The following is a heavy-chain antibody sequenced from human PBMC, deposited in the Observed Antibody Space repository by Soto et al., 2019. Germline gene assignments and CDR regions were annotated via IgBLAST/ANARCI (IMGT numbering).Heavy chain of an antibody. CDR3: VREIIDPHHYGMDV. D-gene: IGHD3-9*01. CDR1: GFSFSTYT. V-gene: IGHV3-48*02. CDR2: ISSSSLTI. J-gene: IGHJ6*02. Sequence: AGGSLRLSCAASGFSFSTYTMNWVRQAPGKGLEWVSCISSSSLTIYYADSVKGRFTISRDNAKNSLYLQMNSLRDEDTALYYCVREIIDPHHYGMDVWGQGTTVTVSS.